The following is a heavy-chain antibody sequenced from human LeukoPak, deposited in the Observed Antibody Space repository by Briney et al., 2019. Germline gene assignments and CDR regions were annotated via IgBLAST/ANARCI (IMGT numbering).Heavy chain of an antibody. CDR1: GYTFTSYY. D-gene: IGHD6-19*01. Sequence: ASVKVSCKASGYTFTSYYMHWVRQAPGQGLEWMGIINPSGGSTSYAQKFQGRVTMTRDTSTSTVYMELSSLRSEDTAVYYCARDPGYSSGWYGKKDYWGQGTLVTVSS. J-gene: IGHJ4*02. CDR2: INPSGGST. V-gene: IGHV1-46*03. CDR3: ARDPGYSSGWYGKKDY.